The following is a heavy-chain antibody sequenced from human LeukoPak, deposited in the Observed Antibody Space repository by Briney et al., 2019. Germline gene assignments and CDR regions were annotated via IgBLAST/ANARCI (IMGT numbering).Heavy chain of an antibody. CDR1: GYSFTDYF. CDR2: INPKSGGT. D-gene: IGHD3-22*01. V-gene: IGHV1-2*02. Sequence: ASVKVSCKASGYSFTDYFIHWVRQAPGQGLEWMGWINPKSGGTNYAQKFQGRITMTRDTSISTAYMELSRLRSDDTVVYYCARDYDSSDYYFDCWGQGSLVTVSS. CDR3: ARDYDSSDYYFDC. J-gene: IGHJ4*02.